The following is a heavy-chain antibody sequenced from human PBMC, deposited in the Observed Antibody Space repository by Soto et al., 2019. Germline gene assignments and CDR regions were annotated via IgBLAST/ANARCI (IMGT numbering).Heavy chain of an antibody. J-gene: IGHJ5*02. CDR2: IYYSGST. CDR3: AGDSSGYFWFDP. Sequence: SSETLSLTCAVSGGSISSGNYYWTWIRQSPGKGLEWIGYIYYSGSTLYNPSLKSRVTISVDMSKNQFSLNLSSVTAADTAVYYCAGDSSGYFWFDPWGQGALVTVSS. D-gene: IGHD3-22*01. CDR1: GGSISSGNYY. V-gene: IGHV4-30-4*01.